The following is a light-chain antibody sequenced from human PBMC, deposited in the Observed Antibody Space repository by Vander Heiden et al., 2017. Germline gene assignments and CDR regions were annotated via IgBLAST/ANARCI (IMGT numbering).Light chain of an antibody. Sequence: QAVVTQEPSLTVSPGGTVTLTCGPSPGAVTGGHYPYWSQQKPGQAPRTLIYDTSNTHSWTPARFSGSLLGGKAALTLSGAQPEDEAEYYCLLSDSGARVFGGGTKLTVL. CDR2: DTS. CDR3: LLSDSGARV. J-gene: IGLJ3*02. V-gene: IGLV7-46*01. CDR1: PGAVTGGHY.